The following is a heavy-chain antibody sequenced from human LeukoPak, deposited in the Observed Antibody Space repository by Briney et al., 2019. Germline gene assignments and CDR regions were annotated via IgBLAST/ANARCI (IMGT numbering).Heavy chain of an antibody. CDR1: GFTFSSYE. D-gene: IGHD6-6*01. CDR2: ISSSGSTI. J-gene: IGHJ4*02. V-gene: IGHV3-48*03. Sequence: GGSLRLSCAASGFTFSSYEMNWVRQAPGKGLEWVSYISSSGSTIYYADSVKGRFTTSRDNAKNSLYLQMNSLRAEDTAVYYCASHPTSSIAARTGFDYWGQGTLVTVSS. CDR3: ASHPTSSIAARTGFDY.